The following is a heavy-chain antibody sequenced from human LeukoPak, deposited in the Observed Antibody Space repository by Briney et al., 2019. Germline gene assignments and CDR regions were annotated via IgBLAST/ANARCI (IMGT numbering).Heavy chain of an antibody. CDR2: LNSDGSST. D-gene: IGHD3-10*01. CDR3: ARDPYGTGSHNFDD. Sequence: GGCLRLSCAASGFTFSSYWMHWVRQAPGKGLVWVSRLNSDGSSTNYADSVKGRFTISRDNAKNMLYLQMNSLRVEDTAVYYCARDPYGTGSHNFDDWGQGTLVTVSS. J-gene: IGHJ4*02. CDR1: GFTFSSYW. V-gene: IGHV3-74*01.